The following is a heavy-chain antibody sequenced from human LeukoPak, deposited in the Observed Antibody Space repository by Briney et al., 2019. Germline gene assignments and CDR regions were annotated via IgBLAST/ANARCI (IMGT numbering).Heavy chain of an antibody. V-gene: IGHV3-15*07. D-gene: IGHD3-9*01. J-gene: IGHJ4*02. CDR2: IKSKTDGGTT. CDR1: GFTFSNAW. CDR3: TTKYYDILTGYYVDY. Sequence: GGSLRLSCAASGFTFSNAWMNWVRQAPGKGLEWVGRIKSKTDGGTTDYAAPVKGSFTISRDDSKNTLYLQMNSLKTEDTAVYYCTTKYYDILTGYYVDYWGQGTLVTVSS.